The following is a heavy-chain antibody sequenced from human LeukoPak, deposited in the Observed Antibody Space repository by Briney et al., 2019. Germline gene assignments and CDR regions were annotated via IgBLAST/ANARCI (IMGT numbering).Heavy chain of an antibody. CDR3: AGGSYNYARDPRIEF. Sequence: GGSLRLSCAASGFTFSTYEMNWVRQAPGMGLGWVSYISSSGSHKYYADSVKGRFTISRDNAKNSLYLQMNSLRVEDTSVYYCAGGSYNYARDPRIEFWGQGTLVTVSS. CDR1: GFTFSTYE. J-gene: IGHJ4*02. D-gene: IGHD3-10*01. V-gene: IGHV3-48*03. CDR2: ISSSGSHK.